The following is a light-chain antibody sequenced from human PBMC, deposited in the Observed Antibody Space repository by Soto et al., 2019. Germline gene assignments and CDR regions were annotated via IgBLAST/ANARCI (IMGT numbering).Light chain of an antibody. J-gene: IGKJ1*01. CDR2: DAS. Sequence: DIQMTQSPSTLSASVGDRVTITCRASQSSSSWLAWYQQKPGKAPKLLIYDASSLESGVPSRFSGSGSVTEFTLTISSLQPDDFATYYCQQYNSYPWTFGQGTKVEIK. V-gene: IGKV1-5*01. CDR3: QQYNSYPWT. CDR1: QSSSSW.